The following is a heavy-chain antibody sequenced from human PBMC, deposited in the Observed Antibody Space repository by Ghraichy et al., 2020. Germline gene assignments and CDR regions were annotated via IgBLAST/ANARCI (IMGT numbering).Heavy chain of an antibody. CDR1: GFTLSSHY. V-gene: IGHV3-7*03. CDR3: ARESVVVRTDDAFDV. Sequence: VKVSCAASGFTLSSHYMSWVRQAPGKGLEWVANIKQDGSDKYYVDSVKGRFTVSRDNAKNSVYLQMNSLRVEDTALYYCARESVVVRTDDAFDVWGHGTMVTVSS. CDR2: IKQDGSDK. D-gene: IGHD2-21*02. J-gene: IGHJ3*01.